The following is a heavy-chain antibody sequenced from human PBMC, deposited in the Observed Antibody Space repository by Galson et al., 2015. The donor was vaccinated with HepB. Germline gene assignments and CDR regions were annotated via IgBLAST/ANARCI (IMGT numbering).Heavy chain of an antibody. V-gene: IGHV3-48*01. J-gene: IGHJ4*02. CDR2: ISSSGRSI. CDR3: ARGIRTRVLHEATMDY. D-gene: IGHD3-3*01. CDR1: GFIFSSYS. Sequence: SLRLSCAPSGFIFSSYSMNWVRQAPGKGLEWMSYISSSGRSIYYGDSVKGRFTVSRDNAKDSLSLQMNNLRVEDTAVYYCARGIRTRVLHEATMDYWGQGILVTVSS.